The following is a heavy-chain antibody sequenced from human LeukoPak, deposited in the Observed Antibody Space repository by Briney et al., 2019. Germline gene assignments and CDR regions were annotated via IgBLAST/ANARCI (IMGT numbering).Heavy chain of an antibody. V-gene: IGHV4-59*08. CDR3: AEGYCSGTTCYDDRGAFDY. D-gene: IGHD2-2*01. Sequence: SETLSLTCSVSGGSMSSYYWSWIRQSPGKGLEWIGYIYHSGSTDYNSSLKSRVTISVDTSKNQFSLKLNSVTATDTAVYYCAEGYCSGTTCYDDRGAFDYWGQGTLVTVSS. CDR1: GGSMSSYY. CDR2: IYHSGST. J-gene: IGHJ4*02.